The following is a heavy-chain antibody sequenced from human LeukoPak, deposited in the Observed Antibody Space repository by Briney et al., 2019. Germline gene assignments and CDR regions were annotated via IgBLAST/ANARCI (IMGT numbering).Heavy chain of an antibody. Sequence: PSETLSLTCTVSGGSISSYSWSWIRQPPGKGLEWIGYIYYSGSTNYNPSLKSRVTISVDMSKNQFSLKLSSVTAADTAVYYCATHPPKVCTGGSCTDYWGQGTLVTVSS. CDR1: GGSISSYS. J-gene: IGHJ4*02. CDR2: IYYSGST. CDR3: ATHPPKVCTGGSCTDY. D-gene: IGHD2-15*01. V-gene: IGHV4-59*01.